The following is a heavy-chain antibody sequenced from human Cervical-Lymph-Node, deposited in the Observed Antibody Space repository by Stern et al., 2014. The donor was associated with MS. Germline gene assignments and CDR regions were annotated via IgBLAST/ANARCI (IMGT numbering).Heavy chain of an antibody. CDR2: VNANGGSA. V-gene: IGHV1-46*01. J-gene: IGHJ6*02. D-gene: IGHD5/OR15-5a*01. CDR1: GYTFIRYY. CDR3: ATLYDSSGNYGMEV. Sequence: QLVQSGAQVKKPGASVKVSCKGSGYTFIRYYIQWVRQAPGQGLEWMGIVNANGGSARYAQKFQGRVPMASDTYTSTVSMELSSLRSEDTAVYYCATLYDSSGNYGMEVWGQGTTVIVSS.